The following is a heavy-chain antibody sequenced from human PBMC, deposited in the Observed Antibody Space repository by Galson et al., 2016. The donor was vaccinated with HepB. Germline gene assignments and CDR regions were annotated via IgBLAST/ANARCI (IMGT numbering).Heavy chain of an antibody. CDR2: IYSGGAT. CDR3: ARGRTVFGLITQLPSPGYFDY. Sequence: SLRLSCAASGFAVSSNFMSWVRQAPGQGLEWVSVIYSGGATYYADSVKGKFTISRDDSKNTLYLQMNSLRAEDTAVYYCARGRTVFGLITQLPSPGYFDYWGQGTLVTVSS. J-gene: IGHJ4*02. V-gene: IGHV3-66*01. D-gene: IGHD3/OR15-3a*01. CDR1: GFAVSSNF.